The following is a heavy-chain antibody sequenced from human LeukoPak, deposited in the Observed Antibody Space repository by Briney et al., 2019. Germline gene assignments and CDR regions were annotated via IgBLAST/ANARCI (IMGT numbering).Heavy chain of an antibody. Sequence: SETLSLTCAVYGGSFSGYYWSWIRQPPGKGLEWIGEINHSGSTNYNPSLKSRVIISVDTSKNQFSLKLSSVTAADTAVYYCARGGIVVVVAARRFDPWGQGTLVTVSS. CDR3: ARGGIVVVVAARRFDP. D-gene: IGHD2-15*01. J-gene: IGHJ5*02. V-gene: IGHV4-34*01. CDR1: GGSFSGYY. CDR2: INHSGST.